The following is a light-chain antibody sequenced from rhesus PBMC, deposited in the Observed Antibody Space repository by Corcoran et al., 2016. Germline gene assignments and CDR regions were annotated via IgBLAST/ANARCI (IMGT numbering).Light chain of an antibody. CDR2: KAS. Sequence: DIQMTQSPSYLSASVGDRVTITCRTSENVNNYLNWYQQQPGKAPNLLIYKASTLQSGVQSRFRGSGSGTDYTFTISSLQSEDVATDYCQHNYGTPFTFGPGTKLDI. J-gene: IGKJ3*01. V-gene: IGKV1-74*01. CDR3: QHNYGTPFT. CDR1: ENVNNY.